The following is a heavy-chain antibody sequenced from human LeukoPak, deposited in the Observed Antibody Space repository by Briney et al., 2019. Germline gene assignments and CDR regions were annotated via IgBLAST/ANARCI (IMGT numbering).Heavy chain of an antibody. CDR3: ARGRWGTAPFDY. J-gene: IGHJ4*02. V-gene: IGHV3-11*01. D-gene: IGHD3-16*01. CDR2: ISSSGTTI. Sequence: GGSLRLSCVASGFTFSDYYMSWIRQAPGEGLEWVSYISSSGTTIYCADSVKGRFTISRDNAKNSVFLQMNSLRAEDTAVYYCARGRWGTAPFDYWGQGTLVTVSS. CDR1: GFTFSDYY.